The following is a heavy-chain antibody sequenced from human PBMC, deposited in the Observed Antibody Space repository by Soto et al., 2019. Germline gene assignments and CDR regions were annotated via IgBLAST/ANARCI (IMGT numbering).Heavy chain of an antibody. V-gene: IGHV4-34*01. J-gene: IGHJ4*02. CDR3: ARAGRARNFDY. D-gene: IGHD2-15*01. CDR1: GGSFSGYY. Sequence: SETLSLTCAVYGGSFSGYYWSWIRQPPGKGLEWIGEINHSGSTNYNPSLKSRVTISVDTSKNQFSLKLSSVTAADTAVYYCARAGRARNFDYWGQGTLVTVSS. CDR2: INHSGST.